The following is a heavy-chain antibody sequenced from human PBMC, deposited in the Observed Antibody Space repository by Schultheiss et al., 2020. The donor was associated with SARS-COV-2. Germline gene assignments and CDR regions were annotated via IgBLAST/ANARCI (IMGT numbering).Heavy chain of an antibody. CDR2: ISWNSGSI. CDR3: AKDGNWGTQMGMDV. V-gene: IGHV3-9*01. Sequence: GGSLRLSCAASGFTFDDYAMHWVRQAPGKGLEWVSGISWNSGSIGYADSVKGRFTISRDNAKNSLYLQMNSLRAEDTALYYCAKDGNWGTQMGMDVWGQGTTVTVSS. CDR1: GFTFDDYA. D-gene: IGHD7-27*01. J-gene: IGHJ6*02.